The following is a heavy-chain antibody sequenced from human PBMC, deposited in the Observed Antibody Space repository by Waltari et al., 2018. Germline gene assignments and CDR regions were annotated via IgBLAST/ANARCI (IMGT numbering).Heavy chain of an antibody. CDR3: ARGRSADGYITDL. Sequence: QMQLVESGGGVVQPGGSLRLSCRGREFTFNNYAMQWVRQAPGKGLEWVALISYHGSNKYYADSVRGRFGISRDTSKNTVDLQMDSVRHEDTAVYFCARGRSADGYITDLWGQGTLVTVSS. CDR1: EFTFNNYA. D-gene: IGHD5-12*01. V-gene: IGHV3-30*09. CDR2: ISYHGSNK. J-gene: IGHJ5*02.